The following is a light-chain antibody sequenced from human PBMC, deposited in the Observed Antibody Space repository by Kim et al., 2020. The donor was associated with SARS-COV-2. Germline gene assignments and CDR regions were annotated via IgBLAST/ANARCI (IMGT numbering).Light chain of an antibody. J-gene: IGLJ3*02. CDR2: ANT. Sequence: ELTQAPSASGTPGQSVTISCSGGNSNIGKTFVYWYQQLPGTAPKVLIYANTQRPSGVPDRFSGSKSGTSASLTISGLRSEDEADYYCAAWDDSLSGRLFGGGTQLTVL. V-gene: IGLV1-47*02. CDR1: NSNIGKTF. CDR3: AAWDDSLSGRL.